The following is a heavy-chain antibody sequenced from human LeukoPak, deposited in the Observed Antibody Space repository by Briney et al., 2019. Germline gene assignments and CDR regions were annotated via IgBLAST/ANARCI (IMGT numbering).Heavy chain of an antibody. J-gene: IGHJ4*02. Sequence: GASVKVSCKASGYTFTGYYMHWVRQAPGQGLEWMGWINPNSGGTNYAQKFQGRVTMTRDTSISTAYMELSRLRSDDTAVYYCARESLSSGGYFDYWGQGTLVTVSS. D-gene: IGHD6-25*01. CDR3: ARESLSSGGYFDY. CDR1: GYTFTGYY. V-gene: IGHV1-2*02. CDR2: INPNSGGT.